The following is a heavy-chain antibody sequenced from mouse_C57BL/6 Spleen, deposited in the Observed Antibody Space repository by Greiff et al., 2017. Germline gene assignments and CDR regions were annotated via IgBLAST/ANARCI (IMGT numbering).Heavy chain of an antibody. CDR2: INPGSGGT. D-gene: IGHD4-1*01. CDR1: GYAFTHYL. CDR3: ARSKLTGTGFAY. V-gene: IGHV1-54*01. J-gene: IGHJ3*01. Sequence: QVQLQQSGAELVRPGTSVKVSCKASGYAFTHYLIEWVKQRPGQGLEWIGVINPGSGGTNYTEKFKGKATLTADKSYSTAYMQLSSLTSEDSAVYFCARSKLTGTGFAYWGQGTLVTVSA.